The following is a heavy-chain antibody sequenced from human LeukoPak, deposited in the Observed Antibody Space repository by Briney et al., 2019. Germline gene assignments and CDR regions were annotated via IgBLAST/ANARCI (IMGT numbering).Heavy chain of an antibody. Sequence: GGSLRLSCAASGLTFSSYWMHWVRQAPGKGLVWVSRINTDGSTTNYADSVKGRFTTSRDNAKDTLYLQMNSLRAEDTAVYYCAKDYDIVVVPAAIGPDYWGQGTLVTVSS. D-gene: IGHD2-2*02. CDR3: AKDYDIVVVPAAIGPDY. CDR2: INTDGSTT. V-gene: IGHV3-74*01. CDR1: GLTFSSYW. J-gene: IGHJ4*02.